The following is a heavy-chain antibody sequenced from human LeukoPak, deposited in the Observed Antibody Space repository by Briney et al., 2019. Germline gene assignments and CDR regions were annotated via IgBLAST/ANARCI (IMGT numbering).Heavy chain of an antibody. J-gene: IGHJ5*02. V-gene: IGHV5-51*01. Sequence: PGESLKISCKGSGYSFTSYWIGWVRQMPGKGLEWMGIIYPGDSDTRYSPSFQGRVTISADKSISTAYLQWSSLKASDTAMYYCARRYYGSGSYYNWFDPWGQGTLVTVSS. D-gene: IGHD3-10*01. CDR1: GYSFTSYW. CDR2: IYPGDSDT. CDR3: ARRYYGSGSYYNWFDP.